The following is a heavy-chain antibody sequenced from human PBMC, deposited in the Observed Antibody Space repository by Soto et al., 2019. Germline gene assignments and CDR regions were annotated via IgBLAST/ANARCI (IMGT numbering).Heavy chain of an antibody. CDR1: GYTFTSCG. D-gene: IGHD1-26*01. CDR2: ISVYNGNT. CDR3: ARDPQYSGSLSGGGDAFDI. J-gene: IGHJ3*02. V-gene: IGHV1-18*01. Sequence: QVQLMQSGPEVKKPGASVKVSCKASGYTFTSCGINWVRQAPGQGLEWMGWISVYNGNTHYAKNLQARVTMTTDTSTTTAYMELRSLTSDDTAMYYCARDPQYSGSLSGGGDAFDIWGQGTMVTVSS.